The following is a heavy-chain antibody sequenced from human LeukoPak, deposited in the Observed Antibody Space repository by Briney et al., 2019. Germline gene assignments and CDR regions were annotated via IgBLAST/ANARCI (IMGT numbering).Heavy chain of an antibody. D-gene: IGHD1-26*01. CDR2: IYYSGST. CDR1: GGSISSGGYY. Sequence: SETLSLTCTVSGGSISSGGYYWSWIRQHPGKGLEWIGYIYYSGSTYYNPSLKSRVTISVDTSKNQFSLKLSSVTAADTAVYYCARDGGMGSGSYEYAFDIWGQGTMVTVSS. CDR3: ARDGGMGSGSYEYAFDI. V-gene: IGHV4-31*03. J-gene: IGHJ3*02.